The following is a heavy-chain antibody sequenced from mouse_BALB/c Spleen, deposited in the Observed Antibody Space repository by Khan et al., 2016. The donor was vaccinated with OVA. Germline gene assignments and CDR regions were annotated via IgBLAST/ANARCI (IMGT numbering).Heavy chain of an antibody. CDR2: IWGGGST. D-gene: IGHD1-1*02. V-gene: IGHV2-6-5*01. CDR3: AKQIWSPYYGMDY. J-gene: IGHJ4*01. CDR1: GFSLTDHG. Sequence: VELVESGPGLVAPSQSLAITCTVSGFSLTDHGVSWIRQPPGKGLEWLGVIWGGGSTYYNSVLKSRLSISKDNSKSQVFLKMNNLQTDDTAMYYCAKQIWSPYYGMDYWGQGTSVTVSS.